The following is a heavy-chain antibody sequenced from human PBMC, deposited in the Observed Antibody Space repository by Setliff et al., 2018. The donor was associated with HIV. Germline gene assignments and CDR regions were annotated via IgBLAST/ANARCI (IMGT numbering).Heavy chain of an antibody. CDR2: ISHSGNT. CDR3: ARSTVGAGASFP. V-gene: IGHV4-38-2*02. CDR1: GCSISSGYY. J-gene: IGHJ5*02. D-gene: IGHD1-26*01. Sequence: SETLSLTCTVSGCSISSGYYWSWIRQPPGKGLEWIGCISHSGNTNFNPSLNSRVTISLDTSKNQFSLRLTSLTAADTAIYYCARSTVGAGASFPWGRGILVTVS.